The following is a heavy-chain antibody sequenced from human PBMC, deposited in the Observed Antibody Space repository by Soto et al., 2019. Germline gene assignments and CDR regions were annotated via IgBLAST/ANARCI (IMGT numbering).Heavy chain of an antibody. CDR1: GSTFSSYA. CDR2: ISGSGGST. Sequence: GALRLSCAASGSTFSSYAMSWVRQAPGKGLEWVSAISGSGGSTYYADSVKGRFTISRDNSKNTLYLQMNSLRAEDTAVYYCAKEDPEYYDYVWGPLDYWGQGTLVTVSS. J-gene: IGHJ4*02. V-gene: IGHV3-23*01. D-gene: IGHD3-16*01. CDR3: AKEDPEYYDYVWGPLDY.